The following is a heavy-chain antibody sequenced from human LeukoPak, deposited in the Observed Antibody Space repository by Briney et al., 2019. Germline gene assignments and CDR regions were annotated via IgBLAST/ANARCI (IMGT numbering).Heavy chain of an antibody. D-gene: IGHD1-14*01. CDR2: IYSGGST. CDR3: ARGSNPYWYFDL. Sequence: GGSLRLSCAASGFSVSSNYMGWVRQAPGKGLEWVSVIYSGGSTYYADSVKGRFTISRDNSKNTLYLQMNSLRAEDTAVYYCARGSNPYWYFDLWGRGTLVTVSS. V-gene: IGHV3-53*01. J-gene: IGHJ2*01. CDR1: GFSVSSNY.